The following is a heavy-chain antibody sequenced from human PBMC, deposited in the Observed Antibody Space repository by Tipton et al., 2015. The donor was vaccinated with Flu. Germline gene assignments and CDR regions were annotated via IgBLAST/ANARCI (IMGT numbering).Heavy chain of an antibody. CDR1: GFTFSSYG. V-gene: IGHV3-33*01. CDR2: IWYDGSNK. J-gene: IGHJ6*02. CDR3: AREKISSIVVVITEYYYYYGMDV. Sequence: SLRLSCAASGFTFSSYGMHWVRQAPGKGLEWVAVIWYDGSNKYYADSVKGRFTISRDNSKNTLYLQMNSLRAEDTAVYYCAREKISSIVVVITEYYYYYGMDVWGQGTTVTVSS. D-gene: IGHD3-22*01.